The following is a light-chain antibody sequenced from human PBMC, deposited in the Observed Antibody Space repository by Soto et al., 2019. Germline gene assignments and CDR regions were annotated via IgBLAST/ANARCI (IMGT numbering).Light chain of an antibody. J-gene: IGKJ5*01. Sequence: VLTKSPEPRAFSAGETASFPYSASQSVGTRLAWYQHKTGQAPSLLMSGASSRATGITDRFSGSGSETDFTITISSLEPDDDALFYCQQYHVGQPIAFGRGTRLEIK. CDR2: GAS. CDR1: QSVGTR. CDR3: QQYHVGQPIA. V-gene: IGKV3-20*01.